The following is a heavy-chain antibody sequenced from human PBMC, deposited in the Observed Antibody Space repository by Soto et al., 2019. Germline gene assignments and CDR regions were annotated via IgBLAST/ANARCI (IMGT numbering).Heavy chain of an antibody. V-gene: IGHV2-5*01. Sequence: ESGPTLGEPTQTLTLTCTFSGFSLSTSGLGVGWIRQPPGKALEWLALIYWNDDKRYSPSLKARLTITKDTSKNQVVLTMTNMDPVDTATYYCAKRPSGWYIFDYWGQGNLVTVSS. CDR1: GFSLSTSGLG. CDR2: IYWNDDK. CDR3: AKRPSGWYIFDY. J-gene: IGHJ4*02. D-gene: IGHD6-19*01.